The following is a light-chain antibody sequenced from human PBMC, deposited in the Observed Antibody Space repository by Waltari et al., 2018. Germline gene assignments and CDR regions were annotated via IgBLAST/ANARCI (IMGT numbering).Light chain of an antibody. Sequence: DIVMTHSPDTLAVSLGERATINCKSSQSVLYISNNKNYLAWYQQKPGQHPKLLIYLASTRESGVPDRFSGSGSGTDFTLTISSLQAEDVAVYYCQQYYSTPPTFGGGTKVEIK. V-gene: IGKV4-1*01. CDR3: QQYYSTPPT. J-gene: IGKJ4*01. CDR2: LAS. CDR1: QSVLYISNNKNY.